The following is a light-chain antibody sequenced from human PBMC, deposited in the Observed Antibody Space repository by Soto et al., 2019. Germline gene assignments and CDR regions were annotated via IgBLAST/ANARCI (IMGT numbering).Light chain of an antibody. Sequence: EIVLTQSPGTLSLSPGERATLSCRASQSVSSSYLAWYQQKPGQAPRLLIYGASSRATGIPDRFSGSGSGTDFILTISRLEPEDLAVYYCQQYGSSPLTFGGGTKVEIK. CDR1: QSVSSSY. CDR2: GAS. CDR3: QQYGSSPLT. V-gene: IGKV3-20*01. J-gene: IGKJ4*01.